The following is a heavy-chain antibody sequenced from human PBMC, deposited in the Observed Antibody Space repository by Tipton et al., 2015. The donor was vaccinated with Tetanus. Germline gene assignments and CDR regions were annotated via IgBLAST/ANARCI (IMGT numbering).Heavy chain of an antibody. CDR3: AKDGCFSVGCLGSDY. Sequence: SGVTVGSNYMSWVRQAPGKGLECVSVIYSGDDTYYADSVRGRFTISRDNSKNTLYLQMNSLRAEDTAVYYCAKDGCFSVGCLGSDYWGQGNLVTVSS. CDR2: IYSGDDT. D-gene: IGHD5/OR15-5a*01. V-gene: IGHV3-53*01. CDR1: GVTVGSNY. J-gene: IGHJ4*02.